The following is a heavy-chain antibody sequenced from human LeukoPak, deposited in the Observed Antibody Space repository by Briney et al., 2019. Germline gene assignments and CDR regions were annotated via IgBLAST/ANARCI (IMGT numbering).Heavy chain of an antibody. D-gene: IGHD6-6*01. CDR2: ISSSSSYR. Sequence: GGSLRLSCTASGFSFSDSGMNWVRQAPGKGLEWVSSISSSSSYRYYADSLKGRFTISRDNAKNSLYLQMNSLRAEDTAVYYCATGRGVEFSSLEGVLHYWGQGTLVTVSS. V-gene: IGHV3-21*01. CDR3: ATGRGVEFSSLEGVLHY. CDR1: GFSFSDSG. J-gene: IGHJ4*02.